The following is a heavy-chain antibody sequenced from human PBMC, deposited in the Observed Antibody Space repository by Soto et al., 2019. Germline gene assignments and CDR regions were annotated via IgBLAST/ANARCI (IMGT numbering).Heavy chain of an antibody. J-gene: IGHJ6*02. V-gene: IGHV4-34*01. Sequence: QVQLQQWGAGLLKPSETLSLTCAVYGGSFSGYYWSWIRQPPGKGLEWLGEINHSGSTNYNPSLKSRVTISVDTSKNQFALKVSSVTAGDTAVYCCARGRGRYCSGWGGMDVWGQGTTVTVSS. CDR3: ARGRGRYCSGWGGMDV. CDR1: GGSFSGYY. D-gene: IGHD6-19*01. CDR2: INHSGST.